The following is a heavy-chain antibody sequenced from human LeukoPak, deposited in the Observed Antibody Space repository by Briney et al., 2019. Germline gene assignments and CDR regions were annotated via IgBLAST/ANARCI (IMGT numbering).Heavy chain of an antibody. CDR2: INPNSGGT. V-gene: IGHV1-2*02. CDR3: AREGGGRTMIVLNWFDP. J-gene: IGHJ5*02. Sequence: ASVKVSCKASGYTFTGYYMHWVRQAPGQGLEWMGWINPNSGGTNYAQKFQGRVTRTRDTSISTAYMELSRLRSDDTAVYYCAREGGGRTMIVLNWFDPWGQGTLVTVSS. D-gene: IGHD3-22*01. CDR1: GYTFTGYY.